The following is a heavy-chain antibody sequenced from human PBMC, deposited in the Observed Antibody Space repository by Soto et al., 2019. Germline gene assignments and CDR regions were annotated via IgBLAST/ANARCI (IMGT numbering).Heavy chain of an antibody. D-gene: IGHD3-3*01. V-gene: IGHV1-2*04. CDR3: ARGGRYHFWSGYYRQTDAFDI. CDR1: GYTFTGYY. CDR2: INPNSGGT. Sequence: GASVKVSCKASGYTFTGYYMHWVRQAPGQGLEWMGWINPNSGGTNYAQKFQGWVTMTRDTSISTAYMELSRLRSDDTAVYYCARGGRYHFWSGYYRQTDAFDIWGQGTMVTVSS. J-gene: IGHJ3*02.